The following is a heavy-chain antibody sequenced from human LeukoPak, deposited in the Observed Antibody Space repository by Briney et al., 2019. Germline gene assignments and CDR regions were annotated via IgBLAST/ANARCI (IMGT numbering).Heavy chain of an antibody. V-gene: IGHV3-74*03. Sequence: PGGSLALSFPARGFTFSSYWLHWLRQPPGRGRVWVSRINSDGYSITYADSVKGRFTISRDNAKNTLYLQMNSLRAEDTAVYYCARVHGVTPSYWGQGTLVTVSS. D-gene: IGHD2-21*02. CDR2: INSDGYSI. CDR3: ARVHGVTPSY. J-gene: IGHJ4*02. CDR1: GFTFSSYW.